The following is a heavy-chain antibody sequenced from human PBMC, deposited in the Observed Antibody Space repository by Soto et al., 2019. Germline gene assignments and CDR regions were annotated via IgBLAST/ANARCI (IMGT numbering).Heavy chain of an antibody. Sequence: EVQLVESGGGLVQPGGSLRLSCAASGFTVSSNYMSWVRQAPGKGLEWVSVICSGGSTYYADSVKGRFTISRDNSKNTLYLQMNSLRAEDTAVYYCARDPFGEGWFDPWGQGTLVTVSS. V-gene: IGHV3-66*01. D-gene: IGHD3-10*01. CDR1: GFTVSSNY. J-gene: IGHJ5*02. CDR3: ARDPFGEGWFDP. CDR2: ICSGGST.